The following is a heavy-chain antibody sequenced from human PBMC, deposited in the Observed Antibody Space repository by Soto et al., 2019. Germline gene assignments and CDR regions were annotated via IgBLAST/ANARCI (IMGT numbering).Heavy chain of an antibody. CDR3: ARDQNDYDILTGPVKNWFDP. CDR1: GFTVSSYY. CDR2: LYTGGST. V-gene: IGHV3-53*04. Sequence: GGSLRLSCAASGFTVSSYYMSWVRQAPGKGLEWVSVLYTGGSTYYADSVNGRFTISRHNSENTLYLQMNSLRVEDTAVYYCARDQNDYDILTGPVKNWFDPWGQGTLVTVSS. J-gene: IGHJ5*02. D-gene: IGHD3-9*01.